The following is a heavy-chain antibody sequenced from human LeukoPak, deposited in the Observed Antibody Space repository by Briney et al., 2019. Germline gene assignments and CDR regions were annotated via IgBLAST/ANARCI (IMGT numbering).Heavy chain of an antibody. V-gene: IGHV4-4*07. CDR3: ARVGYDILTGYYSAYYYYYMGV. Sequence: SETLSLTCTVSGGSISSYYWSWIRQPAGKGLEWIGRIYTSGSTNYNPSLKSRVTMSVDTSKNQFSLKLSSVTAADTAVYYCARVGYDILTGYYSAYYYYYMGVWGKGTTVTVSS. CDR1: GGSISSYY. J-gene: IGHJ6*03. D-gene: IGHD3-9*01. CDR2: IYTSGST.